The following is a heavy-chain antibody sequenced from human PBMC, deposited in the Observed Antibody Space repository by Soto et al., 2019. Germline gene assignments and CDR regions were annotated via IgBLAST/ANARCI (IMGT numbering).Heavy chain of an antibody. CDR2: IYYSGST. CDR3: AHSVAGPYYFDY. CDR1: GGSINNHY. V-gene: IGHV4-59*08. Sequence: SETLSLTCTVSGGSINNHYWSWIRQPPGKGLEWIGYIYYSGSTNYNPSLKSRVTISVDTSKNQFSLNLRSVTAADTAVYYCAHSVAGPYYFDYWGQGAPVTVSS. J-gene: IGHJ4*02. D-gene: IGHD6-19*01.